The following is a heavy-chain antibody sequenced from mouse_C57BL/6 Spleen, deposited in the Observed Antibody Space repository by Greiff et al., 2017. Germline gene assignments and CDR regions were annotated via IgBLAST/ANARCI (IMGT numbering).Heavy chain of an antibody. Sequence: VQLQQSGPELVKPGASVKISCKASGYSFTGYYMNWVKQSPEKSLEWIGEINPSTGGTTYNQKFKAKATVTVDKSSSTAYMQLKSLTSADSAVYYCARSDYYYGTDYWGQGTTLTVSS. CDR3: ARSDYYYGTDY. CDR2: INPSTGGT. J-gene: IGHJ2*01. V-gene: IGHV1-42*01. CDR1: GYSFTGYY. D-gene: IGHD1-1*01.